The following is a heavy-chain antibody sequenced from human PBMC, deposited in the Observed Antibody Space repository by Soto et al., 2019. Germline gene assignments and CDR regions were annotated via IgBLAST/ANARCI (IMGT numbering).Heavy chain of an antibody. J-gene: IGHJ5*02. CDR2: IWPRDSDT. CDR3: ARLLGQGWFDP. D-gene: IGHD7-27*01. Sequence: GESLKISCKGSGYSFSDNWMGWVRQTPGKGLEWMGIIWPRDSDTRYSPSFQGQVTISADRSISTAYLQWSSLKASDTGMYYCARLLGQGWFDPWGQGTLVTVSS. V-gene: IGHV5-51*01. CDR1: GYSFSDNW.